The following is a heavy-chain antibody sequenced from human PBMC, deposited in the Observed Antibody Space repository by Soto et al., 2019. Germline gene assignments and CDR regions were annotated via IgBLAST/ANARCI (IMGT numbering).Heavy chain of an antibody. CDR3: ARDLYYSSGRYFDHDAFDI. V-gene: IGHV1-18*01. D-gene: IGHD6-19*01. Sequence: ASVKVSCKASGSNFTSYGISWVRQAPGQGLEWMGWISPHNDRTKYARRFQDRVTMTTETPTSTVYMELGSLRSDDTAVYYCARDLYYSSGRYFDHDAFDIWGQGTVVTVSS. J-gene: IGHJ3*02. CDR2: ISPHNDRT. CDR1: GSNFTSYG.